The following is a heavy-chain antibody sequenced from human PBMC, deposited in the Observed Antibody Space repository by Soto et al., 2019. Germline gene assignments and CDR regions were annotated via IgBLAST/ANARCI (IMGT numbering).Heavy chain of an antibody. CDR3: ARDHGLSSYAFDI. Sequence: EVQLVESGGGLVKPGGSLRLSCAASGFTFSSYSMNWVRQAPGKGREWVSYISSSSSYIYYADSVKGRFTISRDNAKNSLDLQMNSLRAEDTAVYYCARDHGLSSYAFDIWGQGTMVAVSS. J-gene: IGHJ3*02. D-gene: IGHD2-15*01. V-gene: IGHV3-21*01. CDR2: ISSSSSYI. CDR1: GFTFSSYS.